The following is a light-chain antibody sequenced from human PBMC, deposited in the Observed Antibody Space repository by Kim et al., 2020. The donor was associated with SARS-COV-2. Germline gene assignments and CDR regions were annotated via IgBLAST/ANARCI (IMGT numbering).Light chain of an antibody. CDR3: HQYHTWPYS. Sequence: SASPGEPVTLACRATESVSNSLAWYQQRPGQAPTLLIYGAYTRATGIPARFTGSGSGSQFTLTIRGLQSEDFAVYQCHQYHTWPYSFGRGTTLEI. J-gene: IGKJ2*03. CDR1: ESVSNS. V-gene: IGKV3-15*01. CDR2: GAY.